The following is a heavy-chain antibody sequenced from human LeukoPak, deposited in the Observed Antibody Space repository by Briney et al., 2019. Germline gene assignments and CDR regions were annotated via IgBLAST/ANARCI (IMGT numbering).Heavy chain of an antibody. CDR1: GFTVSSNY. V-gene: IGHV3-66*02. D-gene: IGHD3-10*01. J-gene: IGHJ2*01. Sequence: GGSLRLSCAASGFTVSSNYMSWVRQAPGKGLEWVSVIYSGGSTYYADSVKGRFTISRDNSKNTLYLQMNSLRAEDTAVYYCARGYNGDYGYFDLWGRGTLVTVSS. CDR3: ARGYNGDYGYFDL. CDR2: IYSGGST.